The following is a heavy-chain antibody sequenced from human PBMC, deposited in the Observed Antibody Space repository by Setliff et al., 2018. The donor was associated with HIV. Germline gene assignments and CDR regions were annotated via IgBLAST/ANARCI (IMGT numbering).Heavy chain of an antibody. D-gene: IGHD2-8*01. J-gene: IGHJ4*02. CDR3: ASGSGYCNKGDCYIGDHRTPDKYYFDS. CDR2: INPLFGTT. V-gene: IGHV1-69*05. Sequence: SVKVSCKASGDTFSNYAITWVRQAPGQGLEWMGGINPLFGTTNYAHNFQGRLTITTDQIMSTAYMELTSLRSEDTAVYYCASGSGYCNKGDCYIGDHRTPDKYYFDSWGQGTLVTVSS. CDR1: GDTFSNYA.